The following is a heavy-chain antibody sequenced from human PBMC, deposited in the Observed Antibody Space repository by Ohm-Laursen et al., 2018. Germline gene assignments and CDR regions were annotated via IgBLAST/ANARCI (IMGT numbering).Heavy chain of an antibody. CDR3: ARGVPYYYDSSGYDY. J-gene: IGHJ4*02. CDR2: IWYDGSNK. D-gene: IGHD3-22*01. V-gene: IGHV3-33*01. CDR1: GFTFSSYG. Sequence: SLRLSCTASGFTFSSYGMHWVRQAPGKGLEWVAVIWYDGSNKYYADSVKGRFTISRDNSKNTLYLQMNSLRAEDTAVYYCARGVPYYYDSSGYDYWGQGTLVTVSS.